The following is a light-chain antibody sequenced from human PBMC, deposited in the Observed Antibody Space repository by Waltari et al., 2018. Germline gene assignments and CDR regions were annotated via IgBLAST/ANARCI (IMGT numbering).Light chain of an antibody. CDR2: SNN. CDR1: RSNVGSNT. J-gene: IGLJ2*01. Sequence: QSVLSQPPSESGTPGQRVTISCSGTRSNVGSNTVNWYQHLPGTSPKLLIYSNNHLPSGVPDRFSASKSGTSASLGISGLQSEDEGDYYCAAWDGGLNGLIFGGGTKLTVL. V-gene: IGLV1-44*01. CDR3: AAWDGGLNGLI.